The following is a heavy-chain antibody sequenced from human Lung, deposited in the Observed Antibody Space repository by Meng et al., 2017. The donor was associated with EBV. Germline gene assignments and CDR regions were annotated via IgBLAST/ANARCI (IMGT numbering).Heavy chain of an antibody. Sequence: VQLVQSGDEVKKPGASVKVSGKGSGYSFNTYAMHWVRQAPGQRLEWMGWINAGNGNTKYSEKFQSRVTITRDTAASTAYMELSSLRSEDTAVCYCARTGCSSSSCYDYWGQGTLVTVSS. CDR2: INAGNGNT. J-gene: IGHJ4*02. D-gene: IGHD2-2*01. CDR3: ARTGCSSSSCYDY. V-gene: IGHV1-3*01. CDR1: GYSFNTYA.